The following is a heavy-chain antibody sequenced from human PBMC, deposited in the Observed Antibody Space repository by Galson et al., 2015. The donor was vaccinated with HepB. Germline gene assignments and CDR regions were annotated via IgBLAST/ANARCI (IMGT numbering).Heavy chain of an antibody. CDR1: GFTLSHYW. Sequence: SLRLSCAASGFTLSHYWMTWVRQAPGKGPEWVTNINQDGSEKYHVDSVKGRFTISRDNAKNSLYLQMNSLRAEDTAVYYWARDPAGGDSGWYVSSGFDPWGQASLVTVAS. J-gene: IGHJ5*02. D-gene: IGHD6-13*01. CDR2: INQDGSEK. V-gene: IGHV3-7*03. CDR3: ARDPAGGDSGWYVSSGFDP.